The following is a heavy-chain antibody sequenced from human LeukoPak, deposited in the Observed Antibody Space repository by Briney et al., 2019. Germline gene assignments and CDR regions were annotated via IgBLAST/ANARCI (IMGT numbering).Heavy chain of an antibody. CDR1: GGSFSSYY. V-gene: IGHV4-59*12. D-gene: IGHD6-13*01. CDR2: IYYSGST. J-gene: IGHJ5*02. Sequence: SETLSLTCAVYGGSFSSYYWSWIRQPPGKGLEWIGYIYYSGSTNYNPSLKSRVTISVDTSKNQISLKLSSVTAADTAVYYCARDPIPASAGSSNRFDPWGQGTLVTVSS. CDR3: ARDPIPASAGSSNRFDP.